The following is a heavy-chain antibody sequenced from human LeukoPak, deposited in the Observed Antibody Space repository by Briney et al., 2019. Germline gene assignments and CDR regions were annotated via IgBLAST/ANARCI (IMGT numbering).Heavy chain of an antibody. CDR2: ISSSGTTI. CDR1: GFTFSSYE. V-gene: IGHV3-48*03. J-gene: IGHJ4*02. CDR3: AKDRAVTPDY. D-gene: IGHD4-17*01. Sequence: GGSLRLSCAASGFTFSSYEMNWVRQAPGKGLEWVSYISSSGTTIYYADSVKGRVTISRDNAKNSLYLQMNSLRAEDTAVYYCAKDRAVTPDYWGQGTLVTVSS.